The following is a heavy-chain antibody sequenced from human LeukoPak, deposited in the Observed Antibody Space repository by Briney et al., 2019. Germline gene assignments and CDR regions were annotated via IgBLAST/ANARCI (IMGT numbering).Heavy chain of an antibody. J-gene: IGHJ3*01. V-gene: IGHV4-34*01. CDR3: AEGLRYISFKNAFEF. CDR2: INHSGST. CDR1: GGSFSGYY. D-gene: IGHD3-9*01. Sequence: SETLSLTCAVYGGSFSGYYWSWIRQPPGKGLEWIGEINHSGSTNYNPSLKSRVTISVDTSKNQFSLKLSSVTAADTAVYYCAEGLRYISFKNAFEFWGPGTIVTVSS.